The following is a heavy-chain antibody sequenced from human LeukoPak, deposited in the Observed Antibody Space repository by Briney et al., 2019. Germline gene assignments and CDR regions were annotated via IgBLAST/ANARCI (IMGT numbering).Heavy chain of an antibody. D-gene: IGHD3-22*01. Sequence: ASVKVSCKASGYTFTSYAMHWVRQAPGQRLEWMGWINAGNHNTKYSQKFQGRVTITADESTSTAYMELSSLRSEDTAVYYCARFGAPYYYDSSGYNVYFDYWGQGTLVTVSS. CDR1: GYTFTSYA. CDR2: INAGNHNT. CDR3: ARFGAPYYYDSSGYNVYFDY. J-gene: IGHJ4*02. V-gene: IGHV1-3*01.